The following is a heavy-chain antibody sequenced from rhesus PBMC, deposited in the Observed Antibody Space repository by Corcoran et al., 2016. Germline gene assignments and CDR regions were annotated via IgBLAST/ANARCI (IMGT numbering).Heavy chain of an antibody. Sequence: QVQLQESGPGVVKPSETLSLTCAVSGGSISGYYLWSWIRQPPGKDLEWFGYIYGGRVSTSYNPSLKNRVTISKDTSKNQFSLKLSSVTAADTAVYYCARDLGGSYYPDYWGQGVLVTVSS. J-gene: IGHJ4*01. V-gene: IGHV4S7*01. D-gene: IGHD3-16*01. CDR1: GGSISGYYL. CDR2: IYGGRVST. CDR3: ARDLGGSYYPDY.